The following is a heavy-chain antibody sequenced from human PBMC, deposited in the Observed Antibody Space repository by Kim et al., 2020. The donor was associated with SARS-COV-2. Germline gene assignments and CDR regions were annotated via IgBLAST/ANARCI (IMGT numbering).Heavy chain of an antibody. Sequence: ASVKVSCKASGYTFTSYAMNWVRQAPGQGLEWMGWINTNTGNPTYAQGFTGRFVFSLDTSVSTAYLQISSLKAEDTAVYYCARVGYSSGWNPNDYRGQGTLVTVSS. CDR3: ARVGYSSGWNPNDY. CDR1: GYTFTSYA. D-gene: IGHD6-19*01. CDR2: INTNTGNP. V-gene: IGHV7-4-1*02. J-gene: IGHJ4*02.